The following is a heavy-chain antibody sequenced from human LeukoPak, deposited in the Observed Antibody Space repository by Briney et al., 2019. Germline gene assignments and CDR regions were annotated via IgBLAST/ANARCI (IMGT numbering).Heavy chain of an antibody. V-gene: IGHV4-4*07. Sequence: PSETLSLTCIVSGGSIRSYYWSWIRQPAGKGLEWIGRIYTSGSTNYNPSLKSRVTMSVDTSKNQFSLKLSSVTAADTAVYYCARETDIVLMVYADDAFDIWGQGTMVTVSS. CDR1: GGSIRSYY. J-gene: IGHJ3*02. CDR2: IYTSGST. CDR3: ARETDIVLMVYADDAFDI. D-gene: IGHD2-8*01.